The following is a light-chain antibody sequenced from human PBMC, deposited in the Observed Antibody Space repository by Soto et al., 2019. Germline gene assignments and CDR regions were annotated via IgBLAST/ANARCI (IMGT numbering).Light chain of an antibody. V-gene: IGLV1-44*01. J-gene: IGLJ2*01. CDR1: SSNIGSNP. CDR2: SNN. CDR3: AAWADSLNGVV. Sequence: QSVLTQPPSASGTPGQRVTISCSGSSSNIGSNPVNWYQQLPVTAPKLLIYSNNQRPSGVPDRFSGSKSGTSASLAISGLQSEDEADYYCAAWADSLNGVVFGGGTKLTVL.